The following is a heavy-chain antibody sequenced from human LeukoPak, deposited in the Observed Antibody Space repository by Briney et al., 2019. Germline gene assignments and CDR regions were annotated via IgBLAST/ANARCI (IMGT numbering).Heavy chain of an antibody. D-gene: IGHD2-2*02. CDR1: GFTFSNYG. J-gene: IGHJ4*02. CDR3: ARAPYTTGRSFYFDS. V-gene: IGHV3-33*08. Sequence: PGGSLRLSCAASGFTFSNYGMHWVRQAPGKGLEWVAIIWYDGSKTYYADSVKGRFTISRDNLSNTLYLQMNSLRAEDTALYFCARAPYTTGRSFYFDSWGQGTLVTVSS. CDR2: IWYDGSKT.